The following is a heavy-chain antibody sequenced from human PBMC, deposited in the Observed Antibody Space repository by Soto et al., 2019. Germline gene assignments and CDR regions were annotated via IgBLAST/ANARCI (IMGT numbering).Heavy chain of an antibody. Sequence: EVQWLESGGGLVQPGGSLRLSCKASGFTFSSHAMSWVRQAPGKGLEWVSAISGSDAGTFDADSVRGRFTISRDNSKNTLYLHMTSLRVEDTAIYYCTKDPCTRSSCYFDFWGQGSLVTVSS. D-gene: IGHD2-2*01. CDR3: TKDPCTRSSCYFDF. V-gene: IGHV3-23*01. CDR1: GFTFSSHA. J-gene: IGHJ4*02. CDR2: ISGSDAGT.